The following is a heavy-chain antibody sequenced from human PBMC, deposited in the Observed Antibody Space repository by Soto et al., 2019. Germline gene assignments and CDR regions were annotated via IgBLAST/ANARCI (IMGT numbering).Heavy chain of an antibody. V-gene: IGHV4-38-2*01. CDR3: ARLAVTHESDS. CDR2: INHSGST. D-gene: IGHD4-17*01. J-gene: IGHJ5*01. Sequence: SSETLSLTCVVSGYSISSGYYWAWIRQPPGKGLEWFGSINHSGSTYYNPSVKSRVTISVDTSKNQFFLNLRSVTAADTAVYYCARLAVTHESDSWGQGTQVTVSS. CDR1: GYSISSGYY.